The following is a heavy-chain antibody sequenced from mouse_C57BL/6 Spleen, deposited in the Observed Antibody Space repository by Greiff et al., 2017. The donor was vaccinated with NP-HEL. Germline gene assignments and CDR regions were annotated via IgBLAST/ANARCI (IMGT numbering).Heavy chain of an antibody. CDR2: IWAGGST. Sequence: QVQLKESGPGLVAPSQSLSITCTVYGYSLTRYGVHWVRQPPGKGLEWLGLIWAGGSTNYNWARMSRLSISIDNSKSLVFLIMNSLQTDDTALYYCARSKYFARYWGQGTTLTVSS. J-gene: IGHJ2*01. CDR3: ARSKYFARY. V-gene: IGHV2-9*02. CDR1: GYSLTRYG. D-gene: IGHD3-3*01.